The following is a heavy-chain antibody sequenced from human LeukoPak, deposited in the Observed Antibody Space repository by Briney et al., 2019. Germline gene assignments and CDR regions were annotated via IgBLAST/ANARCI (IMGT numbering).Heavy chain of an antibody. J-gene: IGHJ5*02. CDR2: ISSSSSTI. V-gene: IGHV3-48*04. Sequence: GGSLRLSCAASGLTFSSYSINWVRQAPGKGLEWVSYISSSSSTIYYADSVKGRFTISRDNAKNSLYLQMNSLRAEDTAVYYCARVDDIVVVPAAIGAWGQGTLVTVSS. CDR1: GLTFSSYS. D-gene: IGHD2-2*01. CDR3: ARVDDIVVVPAAIGA.